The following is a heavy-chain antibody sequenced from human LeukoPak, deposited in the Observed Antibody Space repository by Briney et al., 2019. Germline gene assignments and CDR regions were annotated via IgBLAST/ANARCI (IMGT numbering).Heavy chain of an antibody. Sequence: GGSLRLSCAASGLTFSSYWMHWVRHAPGKGLVWVSRINGVGSSTIYADSVKGRFTISRDNAKNTLYLQMNSLRAEDTAVYYCARGGGPYSSGWCGYDYWGQGTLVTVSS. CDR2: INGVGSST. CDR1: GLTFSSYW. CDR3: ARGGGPYSSGWCGYDY. D-gene: IGHD6-19*01. V-gene: IGHV3-74*01. J-gene: IGHJ4*02.